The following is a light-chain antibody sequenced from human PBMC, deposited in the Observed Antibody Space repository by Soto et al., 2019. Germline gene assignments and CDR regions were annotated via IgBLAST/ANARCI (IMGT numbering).Light chain of an antibody. CDR3: QQYYSYPPT. CDR2: AAS. CDR1: QGISSY. Sequence: AIRMTQSPSSLSASTGGRFTITCRASQGISSYLAWYQQKPGKAPKVLXYAASTLQSGVPSRFSGSGSGTDFTLTISCLLSEDFETYYCQQYYSYPPTFGQGTKV. J-gene: IGKJ1*01. V-gene: IGKV1-8*01.